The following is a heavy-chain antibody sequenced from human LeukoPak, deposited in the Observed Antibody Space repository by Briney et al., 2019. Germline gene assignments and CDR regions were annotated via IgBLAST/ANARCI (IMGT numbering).Heavy chain of an antibody. D-gene: IGHD3-9*01. CDR1: GYTLTELS. J-gene: IGHJ3*02. CDR3: ATGLRYFVPYAFDI. CDR2: FDPKDGET. V-gene: IGHV1-24*01. Sequence: ASVKVSCKVSGYTLTELSMHWVRQAPGKGLEWMGGFDPKDGETIYAQKFQGRVTMTEDTSTDTAYMELSSLRSEDTAVYYCATGLRYFVPYAFDIWGQGTMVTVSS.